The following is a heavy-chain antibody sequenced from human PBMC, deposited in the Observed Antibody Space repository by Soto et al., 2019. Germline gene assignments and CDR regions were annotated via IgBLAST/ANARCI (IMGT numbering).Heavy chain of an antibody. D-gene: IGHD2-2*01. Sequence: QVQLVQSGAEVKKPGASVKVSCKASGYTFTSYGISWVRQAPGQGFEWMGWISAYNGNTNYAQKLQGRVTMTTDTSTSTAYMELRSLRSDDTAVYYCARRCSSTSCSPYYYYGMDVWGQGTTVTVSS. V-gene: IGHV1-18*01. CDR1: GYTFTSYG. J-gene: IGHJ6*02. CDR2: ISAYNGNT. CDR3: ARRCSSTSCSPYYYYGMDV.